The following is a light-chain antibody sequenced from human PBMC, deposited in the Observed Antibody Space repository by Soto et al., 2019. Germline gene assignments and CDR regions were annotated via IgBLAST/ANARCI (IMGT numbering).Light chain of an antibody. CDR2: KAS. CDR3: QQYNTYPLT. V-gene: IGKV1-5*03. CDR1: QSMSNW. J-gene: IGKJ4*01. Sequence: DIQMTQSPSTLSASVGDRVTITCRTSQSMSNWLAWYQQKPGKAPNLLIYKASSLESGVPSRFSGSGSGTEFTLTISSLQTDEFATYYCQQYNTYPLTVGGRTKVEIK.